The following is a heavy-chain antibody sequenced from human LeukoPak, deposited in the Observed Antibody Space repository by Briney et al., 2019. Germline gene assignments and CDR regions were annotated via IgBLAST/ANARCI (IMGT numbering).Heavy chain of an antibody. J-gene: IGHJ6*02. D-gene: IGHD1-26*01. Sequence: GRSLRLSCAASGFTFSSYAMHWVRQAPGKGLEWVAVISYDGSNKYYADSVKGRFTISRDNSKNTLYLQMNSLRAEDTAVYYCARSNSGSYYYYYGMDAWGQGTTVTVSS. CDR1: GFTFSSYA. CDR3: ARSNSGSYYYYYGMDA. CDR2: ISYDGSNK. V-gene: IGHV3-30-3*01.